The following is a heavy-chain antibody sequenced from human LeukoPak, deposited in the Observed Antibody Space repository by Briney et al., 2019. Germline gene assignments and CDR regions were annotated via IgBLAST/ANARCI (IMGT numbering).Heavy chain of an antibody. CDR2: INPNSGGT. J-gene: IGHJ5*01. V-gene: IGHV1-2*02. CDR3: ARRGTRTWYDS. Sequence: ASVKVSCKASGYTFSDYYIHWVRQAPGQGLEWMGWINPNSGGTNYAQKFQGRVTMTRDTSISTAYMGLNRLRSDDTAVYYCARRGTRTWYDSWGQGTLATVSS. CDR1: GYTFSDYY.